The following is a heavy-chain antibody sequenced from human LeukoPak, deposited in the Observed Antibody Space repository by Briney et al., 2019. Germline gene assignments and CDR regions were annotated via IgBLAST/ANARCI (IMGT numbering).Heavy chain of an antibody. D-gene: IGHD3-10*01. CDR2: ISYDGNNK. J-gene: IGHJ4*02. CDR3: ARGRYYYGSGSPTDFEY. V-gene: IGHV3-30-3*01. CDR1: GFSFSYYA. Sequence: PGRSLRLSCAASGFSFSYYAMHWVRQAPGKGLEWVAVISYDGNNKYHADSVKDRFTIPRDNSKNTLYLQMNDLRTEDTAVYYAARGRYYYGSGSPTDFEYWGQGTLVTVSS.